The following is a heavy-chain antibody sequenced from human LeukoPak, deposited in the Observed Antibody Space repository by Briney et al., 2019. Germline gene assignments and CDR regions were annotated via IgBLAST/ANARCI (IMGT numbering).Heavy chain of an antibody. J-gene: IGHJ4*02. D-gene: IGHD3-10*01. Sequence: SETLSLTCTVSGGSISSSSYYWGWIRQPPGKGLEWIGSIYYSGSTYYNPSLKSRVTISVDTSKNQFSLKLSSVTAADTAVYYCAKIKSWGFGELDYWGQGSLVTVPS. CDR2: IYYSGST. CDR3: AKIKSWGFGELDY. CDR1: GGSISSSSYY. V-gene: IGHV4-39*07.